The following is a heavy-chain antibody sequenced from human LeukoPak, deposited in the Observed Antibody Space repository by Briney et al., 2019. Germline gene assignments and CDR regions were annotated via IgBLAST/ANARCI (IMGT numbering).Heavy chain of an antibody. CDR1: GFTFSSYS. V-gene: IGHV3-48*01. CDR2: ISSSSSTI. D-gene: IGHD5-12*01. Sequence: SGGSLRLSCAASGFTFSSYSMNWVRQAPGKGLEWVSYISSSSSTIYYADSVKGRFTISRDNAKNSLYLQMNSLRAEDTAVYYCARALGYSGYDLFDYWGQGTLVTVSS. CDR3: ARALGYSGYDLFDY. J-gene: IGHJ4*02.